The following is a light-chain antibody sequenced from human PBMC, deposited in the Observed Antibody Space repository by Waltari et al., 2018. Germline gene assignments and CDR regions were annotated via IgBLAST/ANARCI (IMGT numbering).Light chain of an antibody. J-gene: IGLJ2*01. CDR3: SSYTSSSTVGVL. Sequence: QSALTQPAPVSGSPGQSITISCTGTSYDVGHYNYVSWYQQRPGKAPKLIIYDVSYRPSGVSSRFSGSKSGSTASLTISGLQAEDEADYHCSSYTSSSTVGVLFGGGTKLTVL. V-gene: IGLV2-14*03. CDR2: DVS. CDR1: SYDVGHYNY.